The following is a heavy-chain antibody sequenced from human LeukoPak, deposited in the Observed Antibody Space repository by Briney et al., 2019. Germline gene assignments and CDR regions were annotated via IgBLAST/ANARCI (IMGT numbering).Heavy chain of an antibody. J-gene: IGHJ6*03. CDR1: GFTFDDYG. CDR3: ARYMGGYGSGSSYYYYYMDV. Sequence: GGSLRLSCAASGFTFDDYGMSWVRQAPGKGREWVSGINWNGGSTGYAYSVKGRFTISRANAKNSLYLQMYSLRAEDTALYYCARYMGGYGSGSSYYYYYMDVWGKGTTVTVSS. V-gene: IGHV3-20*04. CDR2: INWNGGST. D-gene: IGHD3-10*01.